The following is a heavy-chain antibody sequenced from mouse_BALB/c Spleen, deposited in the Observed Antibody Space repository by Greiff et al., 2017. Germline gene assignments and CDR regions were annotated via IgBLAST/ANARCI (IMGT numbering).Heavy chain of an antibody. D-gene: IGHD2-1*01. CDR3: ARDGGGGNYVGFAY. V-gene: IGHV2-9*02. Sequence: VHLVESGPGLVAPSQSLSITCTVSGFSLTSYGVHWVRQPPGKGLEWLGVIWAGGSTNYNSALMSRLSISKDNSKSQVFLKMTSLQTDDTAMYYCARDGGGGNYVGFAYWGQGTLVTVSA. J-gene: IGHJ3*01. CDR1: GFSLTSYG. CDR2: IWAGGST.